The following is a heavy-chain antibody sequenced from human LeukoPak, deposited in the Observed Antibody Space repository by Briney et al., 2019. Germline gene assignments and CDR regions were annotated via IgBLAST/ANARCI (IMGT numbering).Heavy chain of an antibody. J-gene: IGHJ4*02. V-gene: IGHV3-7*03. D-gene: IGHD6-19*01. Sequence: GGSLRLSCAASRFTFSSYWMSWVRQAPGKGLEWVANIKQDGSEKYYVDSVKGRFTISRDNAKNSLYLQLNSLRAEDTAFYYCAKDNRRHYTSGPNPDSLHWGQGALVTVSS. CDR1: RFTFSSYW. CDR2: IKQDGSEK. CDR3: AKDNRRHYTSGPNPDSLH.